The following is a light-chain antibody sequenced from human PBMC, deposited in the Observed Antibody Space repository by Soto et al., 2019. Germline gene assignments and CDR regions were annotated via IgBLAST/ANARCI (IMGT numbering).Light chain of an antibody. CDR2: GVY. CDR3: SSYTSGSTLPWV. CDR1: SDDIGTYEY. V-gene: IGLV2-14*01. J-gene: IGLJ1*01. Sequence: QSVLAQPASVSGSPGQTITISWTGSSDDIGTYEYISWHQHHPGKAPKLIIFGVYDRPSGISDRFSGSKSGNTASLTIFGLQVEDEAVYYCSSYTSGSTLPWVFGTGTKVTVL.